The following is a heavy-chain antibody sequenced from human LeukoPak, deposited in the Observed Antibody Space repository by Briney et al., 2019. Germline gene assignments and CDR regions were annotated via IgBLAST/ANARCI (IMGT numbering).Heavy chain of an antibody. V-gene: IGHV3-48*03. Sequence: GGSLRLSCAASGFTFSSYEMNWVRQAPVKGLEWVSYISSSGSTIYYADSVKGRFTISRDNAKNSLYLQMNSLRAEDTAVYYCARGGYSYGYTYFDYWGQGTLVTVSS. CDR1: GFTFSSYE. D-gene: IGHD5-18*01. CDR2: ISSSGSTI. J-gene: IGHJ4*02. CDR3: ARGGYSYGYTYFDY.